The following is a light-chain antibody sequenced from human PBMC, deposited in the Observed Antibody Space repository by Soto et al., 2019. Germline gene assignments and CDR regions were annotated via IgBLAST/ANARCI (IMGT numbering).Light chain of an antibody. J-gene: IGLJ2*01. CDR3: SSYTTGSTRVV. CDR2: EVS. Sequence: QSVLTQPASVSGSPGQSITISCTGTASDVGAYNYVSWYQQPPGKAPKLIIYEVSNRPSGVSNRFSGSKSGNTASLTISGLQAEDEGDYYCSSYTTGSTRVVFGGGTKLTVL. CDR1: ASDVGAYNY. V-gene: IGLV2-14*01.